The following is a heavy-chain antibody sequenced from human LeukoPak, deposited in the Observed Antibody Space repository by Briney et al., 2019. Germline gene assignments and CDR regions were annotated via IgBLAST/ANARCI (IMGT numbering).Heavy chain of an antibody. CDR1: GASVRGSY. D-gene: IGHD2-2*01. J-gene: IGHJ4*02. CDR3: ARASWGPAVPFVDL. CDR2: IYSSGSA. V-gene: IGHV4-4*07. Sequence: SETLSLTCSVSGASVRGSYWSWVRQPAGRGLEWIGRIYSSGSANYNPSFKNRVTMSIDTSKNQFSLRMNSVTAADTAVYYCARASWGPAVPFVDLWGQGTLVTVSS.